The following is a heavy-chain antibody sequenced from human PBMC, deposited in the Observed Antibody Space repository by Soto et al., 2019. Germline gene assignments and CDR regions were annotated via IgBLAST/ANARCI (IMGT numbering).Heavy chain of an antibody. CDR2: ISGSGVST. J-gene: IGHJ4*02. D-gene: IGHD1-26*01. Sequence: PGGSLRLSCAASGFPFSSYAMNWVRQAPGKGLEWVSTISGSGVSTYYADSVKGRFTISRDNSKNTLYLQMNSLRAEDTAVYYCAKDRQGSYFDYWGQGTLVTVSS. CDR1: GFPFSSYA. CDR3: AKDRQGSYFDY. V-gene: IGHV3-23*01.